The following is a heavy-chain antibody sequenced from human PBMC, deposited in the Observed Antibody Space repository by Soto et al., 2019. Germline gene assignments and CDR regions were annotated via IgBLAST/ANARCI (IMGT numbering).Heavy chain of an antibody. Sequence: QITLKESGPTLVKPTETLTLTCSVSGFSLSTSGRILGWIRQPPGKAPEWLALGGQYSPSLQSRVTFTKDTSKNQVVLTLTDMDPADTATYYCTLRQDSSRGPIYWGQGILVTVSS. CDR1: GFSLSTSGRI. V-gene: IGHV2-5*01. D-gene: IGHD6-13*01. CDR3: TLRQDSSRGPIY. J-gene: IGHJ4*02. CDR2: GG.